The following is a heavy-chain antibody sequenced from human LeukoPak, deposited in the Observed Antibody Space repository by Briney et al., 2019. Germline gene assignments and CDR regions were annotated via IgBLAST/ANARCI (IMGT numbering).Heavy chain of an antibody. D-gene: IGHD3-16*01. CDR3: ARHLGGFDY. Sequence: GGSLRLSCAASGFTFSSYEMNWVRQAPGKGLEWVANIKQDGSEKYYVDSVKGRFTISRNNTKNSLYLQMNSLRAEDTAVYYCARHLGGFDYWGQGTLVTVSS. CDR2: IKQDGSEK. CDR1: GFTFSSYE. J-gene: IGHJ4*02. V-gene: IGHV3-7*01.